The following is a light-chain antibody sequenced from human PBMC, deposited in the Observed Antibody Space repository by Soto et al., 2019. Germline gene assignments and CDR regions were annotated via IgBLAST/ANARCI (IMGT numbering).Light chain of an antibody. V-gene: IGKV3-20*01. CDR3: QQYGSSPWT. CDR1: PRVRTSY. CDR2: GAS. J-gene: IGKJ1*01. Sequence: EIVLTQSPGTLSLSPGERATLSCRPRPRVRTSYLASYQQKPPQAPRPLIYGASSRAIGIPDRFSGSGSGTDFTLTISRLEPEDFAVYYCQQYGSSPWTFGQGTKVEIK.